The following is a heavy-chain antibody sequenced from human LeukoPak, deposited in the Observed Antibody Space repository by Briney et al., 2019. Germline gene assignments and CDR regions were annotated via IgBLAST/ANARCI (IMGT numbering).Heavy chain of an antibody. CDR3: AKDLLSGSYYYYYSMDV. V-gene: IGHV3-23*01. J-gene: IGHJ6*03. CDR1: GFAFSTYA. Sequence: AGGSLRLSCAASGFAFSTYAMSWVRHAPGKGLEWVSAISGSGGSTYYADSMKGRFTISRDHSKNTLFLQMNSLRAEDAAVYYCAKDLLSGSYYYYYSMDVWGQGTTVTVSS. D-gene: IGHD3-16*02. CDR2: ISGSGGST.